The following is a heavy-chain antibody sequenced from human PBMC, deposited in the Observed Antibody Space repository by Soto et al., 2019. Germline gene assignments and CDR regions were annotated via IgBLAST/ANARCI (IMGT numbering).Heavy chain of an antibody. Sequence: QVQLQESGPGLVKPSETLSLICTVSGASISTYYWTWIRQTPGKRLEWVGDIFHTGVTTYNPSLRSRVAVAVDTCKRQSSLELSSVTATDTGVYDCAGAQPTFGVWGEVKMVAVSS. CDR3: AGAQPTFGV. V-gene: IGHV4-59*01. J-gene: IGHJ3*01. CDR2: IFHTGVT. CDR1: GASISTYY.